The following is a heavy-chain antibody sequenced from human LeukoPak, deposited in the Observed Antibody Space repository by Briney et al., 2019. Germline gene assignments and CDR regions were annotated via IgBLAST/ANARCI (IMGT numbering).Heavy chain of an antibody. J-gene: IGHJ5*02. Sequence: SETLSLTCTVSGGSISSGSYYWSWIRQPAGKGLEWIGRIYTSGSTNYNPSLKSRVTISVDTSKNQFSLKRSSVTAADTAVYYRAESLIRCQFDPWGQGTLVTVSS. CDR3: AESLIRCQFDP. D-gene: IGHD3-16*01. CDR2: IYTSGST. V-gene: IGHV4-61*02. CDR1: GGSISSGSYY.